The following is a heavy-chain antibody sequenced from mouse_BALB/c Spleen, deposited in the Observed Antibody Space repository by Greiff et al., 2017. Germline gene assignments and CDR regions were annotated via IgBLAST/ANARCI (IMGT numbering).Heavy chain of an antibody. J-gene: IGHJ4*01. V-gene: IGHV5-6-4*01. CDR2: ISSGGSYT. Sequence: EVKLMESGGGLVKPGGSLKLSCAASGFTFSSYTMSWVRQTPGKRLEWVATISSGGSYTYYPDSVKGRFTISRDNAKNTLYLQMSSLKSEDTAMYYCTRDTIDGNYGPNWERAMDYWGQGTSVTVSS. D-gene: IGHD2-1*01. CDR3: TRDTIDGNYGPNWERAMDY. CDR1: GFTFSSYT.